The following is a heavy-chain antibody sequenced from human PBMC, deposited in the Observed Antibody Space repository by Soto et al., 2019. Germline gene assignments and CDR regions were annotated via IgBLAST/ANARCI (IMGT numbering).Heavy chain of an antibody. CDR2: INAGNGNT. V-gene: IGHV1-3*01. CDR3: ASSSSGGYFDP. CDR1: GYTFTSNS. J-gene: IGHJ5*02. Sequence: GVSAKVSCKAPGYTFTSNSLHWVRQAPGQRLEWMGWINAGNGNTKYSQKFQGRVTITRDTSASTAYMELSSLRSEDTAVYYCASSSSGGYFDPWGQGTLVTVSS. D-gene: IGHD6-6*01.